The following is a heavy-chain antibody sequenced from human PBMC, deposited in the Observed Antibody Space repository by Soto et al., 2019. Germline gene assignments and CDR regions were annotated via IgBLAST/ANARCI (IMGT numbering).Heavy chain of an antibody. D-gene: IGHD1-26*01. CDR3: ARGWETVGTTTPFAY. CDR1: GGTFSNYA. Sequence: ASVKVSCKASGGTFSNYAINWVRQAPGQGLEWMGGIIPLFGTPNYAQKFQGRVTFTAHKSTSTAYMELRSLRSDDTAVYYCARGWETVGTTTPFAYWGQGTLVTVSS. CDR2: IIPLFGTP. V-gene: IGHV1-69*06. J-gene: IGHJ4*02.